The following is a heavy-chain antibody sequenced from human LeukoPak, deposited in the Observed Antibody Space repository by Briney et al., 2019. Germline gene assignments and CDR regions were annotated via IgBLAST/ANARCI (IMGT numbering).Heavy chain of an antibody. CDR1: GFTFSSYS. D-gene: IGHD3-22*01. CDR2: ISSSSSYI. CDR3: AKRGVVIRVILVGFHKEAYYFDS. Sequence: GGSLRLSCAASGFTFSSYSMNWVRQAPGKGLEWVSSISSSSSYIYYADSVKGRFTISRDNAKNTLYLQMNSLRAEDTAVYFCAKRGVVIRVILVGFHKEAYYFDSWGQGALVTVSS. J-gene: IGHJ4*02. V-gene: IGHV3-21*04.